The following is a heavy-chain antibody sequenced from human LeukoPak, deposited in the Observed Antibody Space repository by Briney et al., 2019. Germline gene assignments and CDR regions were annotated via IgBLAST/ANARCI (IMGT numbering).Heavy chain of an antibody. D-gene: IGHD3-9*01. V-gene: IGHV3-33*01. J-gene: IGHJ4*02. CDR2: IWYDGSNK. CDR3: ARRGYFDWLPVDH. Sequence: PGGSLRLSCAASGFTFSSYGMHWVRQAPGKGLEWVAVIWYDGSNKYYADSVKGRFTISRDNSKNTLYLQMNSLRAEDTAVYYCARRGYFDWLPVDHWGQGTLVTVSS. CDR1: GFTFSSYG.